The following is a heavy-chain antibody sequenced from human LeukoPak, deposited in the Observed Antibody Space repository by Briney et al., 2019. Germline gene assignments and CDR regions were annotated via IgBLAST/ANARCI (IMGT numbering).Heavy chain of an antibody. CDR2: INSDGSST. Sequence: GGSLRLSCAASGFTFSDYCMHWVRQAPGKGLVWVSRINSDGSSTNYADSVKGRFTISRANAKNTLDLQMNSLRDEDTAVYYCARGYRPNWGSTVGDYWGQGTLVTVSS. J-gene: IGHJ4*02. V-gene: IGHV3-74*01. D-gene: IGHD7-27*01. CDR3: ARGYRPNWGSTVGDY. CDR1: GFTFSDYC.